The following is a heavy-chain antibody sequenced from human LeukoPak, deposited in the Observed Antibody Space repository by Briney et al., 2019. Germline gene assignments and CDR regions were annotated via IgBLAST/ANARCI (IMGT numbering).Heavy chain of an antibody. CDR1: GYTFIGYY. CDR3: AMEKLLWFGELFVFPNNWFDP. D-gene: IGHD3-10*01. CDR2: INPNSGGT. Sequence: GASVKVSCKASGYTFIGYYMHWLRQAPGQGLEWMGWINPNSGGTNYAQKFQGRVTMTRDTSISTAYMELSRLRSDDTAVYYCAMEKLLWFGELFVFPNNWFDPWGQGTLVTVSS. V-gene: IGHV1-2*02. J-gene: IGHJ5*02.